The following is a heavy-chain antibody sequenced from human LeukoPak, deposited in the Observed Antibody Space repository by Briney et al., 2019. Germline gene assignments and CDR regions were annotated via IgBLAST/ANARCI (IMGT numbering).Heavy chain of an antibody. CDR1: GFTFSSYA. CDR2: ISGSGGST. CDR3: AKVSNIGGHWFDY. J-gene: IGHJ4*02. V-gene: IGHV3-23*01. D-gene: IGHD1-1*01. Sequence: GGSLRLSCAASGFTFSSYAMSWVRQAPGKGLEWVSGISGSGGSTYYADSVKGRFTISRDNSKNTLYLQMNNLRAEDTAVYYCAKVSNIGGHWFDYWGQGSLVTVSS.